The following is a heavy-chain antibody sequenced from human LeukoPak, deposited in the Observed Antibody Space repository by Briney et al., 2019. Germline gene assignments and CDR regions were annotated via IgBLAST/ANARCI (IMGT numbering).Heavy chain of an antibody. CDR3: ARRAGEYSHPYDY. J-gene: IGHJ4*02. Sequence: GGSLRLSCTVSGFTVSSNSWSWVRQAPGKGLEWVSFIYSGGNTHYPDSVKGRFTISRDNSKNTLYLQMNSLRAEDTVIYYCARRAGEYSHPYDYWGQGTLVTVSS. CDR1: GFTVSSNS. D-gene: IGHD2-15*01. V-gene: IGHV3-53*01. CDR2: IYSGGNT.